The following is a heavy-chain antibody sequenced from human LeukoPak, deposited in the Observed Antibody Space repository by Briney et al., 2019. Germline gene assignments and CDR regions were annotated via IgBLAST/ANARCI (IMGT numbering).Heavy chain of an antibody. Sequence: GGSLKLPCAAPDLTFSSYPLTWSRQPPGRGLKGSPAISGSGGSTYYADSVKGRFTISRDNSKNTLYLQMNSLRAEDTAVYYCAKGGGVALYYFDYWGQGTLVTVSS. D-gene: IGHD3-3*01. CDR1: DLTFSSYP. V-gene: IGHV3-23*01. CDR2: ISGSGGST. CDR3: AKGGGVALYYFDY. J-gene: IGHJ4*02.